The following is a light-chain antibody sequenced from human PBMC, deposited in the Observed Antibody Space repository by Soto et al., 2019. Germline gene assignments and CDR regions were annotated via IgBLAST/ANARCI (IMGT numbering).Light chain of an antibody. J-gene: IGKJ4*01. CDR2: GAS. CDR1: QSLSNN. CDR3: QHYNDWPKA. Sequence: EIVLTQSPGTLSLSPGERATLSCRASQSLSNNIYLAWYQQKPGQAPRLLIYGASSRATGIPARFRGGGSGTEFTLNIDSLKSEDFAVYYCQHYNDWPKAFGGGTPVAIK. V-gene: IGKV3D-15*01.